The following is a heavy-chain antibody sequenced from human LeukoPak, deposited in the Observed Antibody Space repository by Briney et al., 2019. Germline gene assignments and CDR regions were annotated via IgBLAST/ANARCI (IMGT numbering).Heavy chain of an antibody. J-gene: IGHJ5*02. V-gene: IGHV1-8*01. Sequence: ASVKVSCKASGYTFTSYDINWERQATGQGLEWMGWMNPNSGNTGYAQKFQGRVTMTRNTSISTAYMELSSLRSEDTAVYYCARYSSGWYTNWFDPWGQGTLVTVSS. CDR3: ARYSSGWYTNWFDP. CDR1: GYTFTSYD. CDR2: MNPNSGNT. D-gene: IGHD6-19*01.